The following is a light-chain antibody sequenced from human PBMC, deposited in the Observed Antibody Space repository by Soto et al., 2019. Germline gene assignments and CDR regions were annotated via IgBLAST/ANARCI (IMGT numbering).Light chain of an antibody. CDR3: QQYGGSPLYI. CDR2: GAS. V-gene: IGKV3-20*01. Sequence: ESVLTQSPGTLSLSPGERATLSCRASQSVGSNYLAWYQRKPGQAPRLLIYGASSRATGIPDRFSGSGSGTDFTRTISRREPEDVAVYFCQQYGGSPLYIFGQGTKLEIK. J-gene: IGKJ2*01. CDR1: QSVGSNY.